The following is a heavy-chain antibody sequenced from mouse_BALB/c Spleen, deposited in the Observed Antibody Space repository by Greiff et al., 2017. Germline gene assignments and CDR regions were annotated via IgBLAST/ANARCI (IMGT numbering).Heavy chain of an antibody. CDR3: TPWVYFDY. J-gene: IGHJ2*01. V-gene: IGHV1-15*01. D-gene: IGHD4-1*01. Sequence: VQLQQSGAELVRPGASVTLSCKASGYTFTDYEMHWVKQTPVHGLEWIGAIDPETGGTAYNQKFKGKATLTADKSSSTAYMELRSLTSEDSAVYYCTPWVYFDYWGQGTTLTVSS. CDR1: GYTFTDYE. CDR2: IDPETGGT.